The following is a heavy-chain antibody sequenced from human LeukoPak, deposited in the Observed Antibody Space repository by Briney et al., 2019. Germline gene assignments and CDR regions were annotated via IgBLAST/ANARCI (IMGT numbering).Heavy chain of an antibody. D-gene: IGHD3-22*01. CDR3: ARANEDYYDSSGYSSWFDP. CDR1: GGTFSSYA. V-gene: IGHV1-69*05. Sequence: SVKVSCKASGGTFSSYAVSWVRQAPGQGLEWMGGIIPIFGTANYAQKFQGRVTITTDESTSTAYMELSSLRSEDTAVYYCARANEDYYDSSGYSSWFDPWGQGTLVTVSS. J-gene: IGHJ5*02. CDR2: IIPIFGTA.